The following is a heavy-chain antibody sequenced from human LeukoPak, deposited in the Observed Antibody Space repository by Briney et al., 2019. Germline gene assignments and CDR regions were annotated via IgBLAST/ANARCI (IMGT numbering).Heavy chain of an antibody. Sequence: SETLSLTCTVSGGSINNYYWSWIRQPPGKGLEWIGNIHYSGSTKYNPSLKSRVTISVDTSKNQFSLRVTSLTAADTAVYYCARLGALHDAFDVWGQGTLVTVSS. CDR1: GGSINNYY. CDR2: IHYSGST. J-gene: IGHJ3*01. D-gene: IGHD3-16*01. V-gene: IGHV4-59*12. CDR3: ARLGALHDAFDV.